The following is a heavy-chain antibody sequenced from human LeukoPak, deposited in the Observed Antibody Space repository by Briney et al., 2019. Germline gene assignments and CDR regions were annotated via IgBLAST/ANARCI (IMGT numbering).Heavy chain of an antibody. CDR3: ARHSVGVVVPAANAFDI. CDR1: GGSISSYY. V-gene: IGHV4-59*08. D-gene: IGHD2-2*01. Sequence: SETLSLTCTVSGGSISSYYWSWIRQPPGKGLEWIGYIYYSGSTNYNPSLKSRVTISVDTSKNQFSLKLSSVTAADTAVYYCARHSVGVVVPAANAFDIWGQGTMVTVSS. J-gene: IGHJ3*02. CDR2: IYYSGST.